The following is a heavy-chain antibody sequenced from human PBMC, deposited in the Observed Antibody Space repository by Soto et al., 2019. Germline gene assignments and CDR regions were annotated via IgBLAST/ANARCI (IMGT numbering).Heavy chain of an antibody. Sequence: EVQLVESGGGLVEPGGSLRLSCAASGFTFSNAWMSWVRQAPGKGLEWVGRIKSKIDGGTADYAAPVKGSFTISRDDSKNMLYLQMNSLKTEDAAVYYCTTGVVPAALDVCGKGTTVTVSS. D-gene: IGHD2-2*01. CDR3: TTGVVPAALDV. J-gene: IGHJ6*04. CDR2: IKSKIDGGTA. CDR1: GFTFSNAW. V-gene: IGHV3-15*01.